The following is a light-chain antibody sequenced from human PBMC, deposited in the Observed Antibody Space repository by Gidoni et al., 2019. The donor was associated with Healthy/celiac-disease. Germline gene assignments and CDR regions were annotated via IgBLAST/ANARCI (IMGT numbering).Light chain of an antibody. V-gene: IGKV3-20*01. J-gene: IGKJ5*01. Sequence: IVLTQSPGTLSLSPGERATLSCRASQSVSSSYLAWYQQKPGQPPRLLLYGASSRATGSPDRCSGSGSGTDFTLTISRLEPEDVAVYYCQQYGSSPSITFGQGTRLEIK. CDR2: GAS. CDR3: QQYGSSPSIT. CDR1: QSVSSSY.